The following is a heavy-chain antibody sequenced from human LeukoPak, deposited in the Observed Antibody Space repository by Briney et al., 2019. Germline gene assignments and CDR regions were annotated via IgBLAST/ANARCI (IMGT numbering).Heavy chain of an antibody. CDR3: AREGWILSGSYFFDY. CDR2: IYTSGST. CDR1: GRYLCCGSDL. Sequence: TLPHTCCVSGRYLCCGSDLWSSVRQPAGEGLEWNRRIYTSGSTNYNPPLKSRVTISLDTSKSQFSLKLSSVTAADTAVYYCAREGWILSGSYFFDYWGQGTLVTVSS. J-gene: IGHJ4*02. D-gene: IGHD1-26*01. V-gene: IGHV4-61*02.